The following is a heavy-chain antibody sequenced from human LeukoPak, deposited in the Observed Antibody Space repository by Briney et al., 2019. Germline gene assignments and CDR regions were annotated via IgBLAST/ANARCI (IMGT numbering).Heavy chain of an antibody. V-gene: IGHV5-51*01. Sequence: GESLQISCKGSGYSFTNYWIGWVRQMPGKGLEWMGIIYPGDSDTKYSPSFQGQVTISADKSISTVYLQWSSLKASDTAMYYCARLEMTTIIRFDYWGQGTLVTVSS. D-gene: IGHD5-24*01. CDR2: IYPGDSDT. CDR1: GYSFTNYW. CDR3: ARLEMTTIIRFDY. J-gene: IGHJ4*02.